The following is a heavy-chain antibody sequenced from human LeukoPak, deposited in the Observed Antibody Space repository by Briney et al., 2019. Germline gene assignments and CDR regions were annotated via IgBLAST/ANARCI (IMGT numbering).Heavy chain of an antibody. Sequence: GGSLRLSCAASGFTFDDYGMSWVRQAPGKGLEWVSGINWNGGSTGYADSVKGRFTISRDNAKNSLYLQMNSLRAEDTALYYCARDLAYSKFFYYYYYYMDVWGKGTTVTVSS. CDR3: ARDLAYSKFFYYYYYYMDV. J-gene: IGHJ6*03. V-gene: IGHV3-20*04. D-gene: IGHD4-11*01. CDR1: GFTFDDYG. CDR2: INWNGGST.